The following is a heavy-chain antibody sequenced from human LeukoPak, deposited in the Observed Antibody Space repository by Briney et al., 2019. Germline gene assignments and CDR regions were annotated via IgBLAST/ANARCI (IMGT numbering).Heavy chain of an antibody. Sequence: SQTLSLTCTVSGGSISSGGYYWSWIRQHPGKGLEWIGYIYYSGSTYYNPSLKSRVTISVDTSKNQFSLKLSSVTAADTAVYYWAKDRSGLLWFGEFLLWGQGTLVTVSS. CDR1: GGSISSGGYY. CDR2: IYYSGST. D-gene: IGHD3-10*01. J-gene: IGHJ4*02. V-gene: IGHV4-31*03. CDR3: AKDRSGLLWFGEFLL.